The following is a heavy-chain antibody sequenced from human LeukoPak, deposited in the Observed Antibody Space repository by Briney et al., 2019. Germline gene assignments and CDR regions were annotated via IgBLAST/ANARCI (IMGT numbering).Heavy chain of an antibody. CDR2: ISGSGGST. J-gene: IGHJ6*03. CDR3: AKSPRGATYYMDV. Sequence: GGSLRLSCAASGFTFSSYGMSWVRQAPGKGLEWVSAISGSGGSTYYADSVKGRFTIPRDNSKNTLYLQMNSLRAEDTAVYYCAKSPRGATYYMDVWGKGTTVTISS. D-gene: IGHD3-10*01. CDR1: GFTFSSYG. V-gene: IGHV3-23*01.